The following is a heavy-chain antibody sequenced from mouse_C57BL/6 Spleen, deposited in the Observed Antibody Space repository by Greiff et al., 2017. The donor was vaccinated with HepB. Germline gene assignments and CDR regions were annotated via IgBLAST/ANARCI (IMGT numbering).Heavy chain of an antibody. CDR3: ARHDYDGMDY. Sequence: QVQLQQPGAELVRPGSSVKLSCKASGYTFTSYWMHWVKQRPIQGLEWIGNIDPSDSETHYNQKFKDKATLTVDKSSSTAYMQLSSLTSEDSAVYYCARHDYDGMDYWGQGTSVTVSS. CDR1: GYTFTSYW. V-gene: IGHV1-52*01. J-gene: IGHJ4*01. D-gene: IGHD2-4*01. CDR2: IDPSDSET.